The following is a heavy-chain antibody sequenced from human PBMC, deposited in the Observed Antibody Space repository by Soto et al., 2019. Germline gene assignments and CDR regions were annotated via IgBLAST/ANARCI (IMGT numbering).Heavy chain of an antibody. J-gene: IGHJ5*02. CDR2: INAGNGNT. Sequence: ASVKVSCKASGYTFTSYAMHWVRQAPGQRLEWMGWINAGNGNTKYSQKFQGRVTITRDTSASTAYMELSSLRSEDTAVYYCSRDPSRNYYDSSGYSWFDPWGQGTLVTVS. V-gene: IGHV1-3*01. CDR1: GYTFTSYA. CDR3: SRDPSRNYYDSSGYSWFDP. D-gene: IGHD3-22*01.